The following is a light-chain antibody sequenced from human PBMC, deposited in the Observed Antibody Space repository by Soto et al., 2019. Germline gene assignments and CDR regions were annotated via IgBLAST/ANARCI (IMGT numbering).Light chain of an antibody. CDR3: QQRSNWPIT. V-gene: IGKV3D-20*02. Sequence: EIVLTQSPGTLSLSPGERATLSCRASQSVSSSYLAWYPQKPGQAPRLLIYGASSRATGIPARFSGSGSGTDFTLAISNLEAEDVTVYYCQQRSNWPITFGGGTKVDI. CDR2: GAS. J-gene: IGKJ4*01. CDR1: QSVSSSY.